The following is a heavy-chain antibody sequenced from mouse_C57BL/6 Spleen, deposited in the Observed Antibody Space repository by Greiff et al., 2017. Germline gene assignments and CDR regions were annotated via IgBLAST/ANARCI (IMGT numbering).Heavy chain of an antibody. CDR2: IHPNSGST. CDR1: GYTFTSYW. D-gene: IGHD2-2*01. V-gene: IGHV1-64*01. J-gene: IGHJ1*03. Sequence: VQLQQPGAELVKPGASVKLSCKASGYTFTSYWMHWVKQRPGQGLEWIGMIHPNSGSTNYNEKFKSKATLTVDNSSSTAYMQLSSLTSEESAVYYCANMVTTTCYFDVWGTGTTVTVSS. CDR3: ANMVTTTCYFDV.